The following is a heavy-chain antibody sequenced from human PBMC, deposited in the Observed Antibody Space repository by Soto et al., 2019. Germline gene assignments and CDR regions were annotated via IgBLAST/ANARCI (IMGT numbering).Heavy chain of an antibody. D-gene: IGHD6-13*01. J-gene: IGHJ4*02. CDR2: IIPIFGTA. CDR1: GGTFSSYA. V-gene: IGHV1-69*13. CDR3: ARAPHIAAAGNFDY. Sequence: RASVKVSCKASGGTFSSYAISWVRQAPGQGLEWMGGIIPIFGTANYAQKFQGRVTITADESTSTAYMELSSLRSEDTAVYYCARAPHIAAAGNFDYWGQGTLVTVSS.